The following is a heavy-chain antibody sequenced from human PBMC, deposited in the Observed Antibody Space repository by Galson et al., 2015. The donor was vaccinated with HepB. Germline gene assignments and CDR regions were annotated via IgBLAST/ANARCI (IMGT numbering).Heavy chain of an antibody. CDR1: GFTFSSYA. CDR2: ISYDGSNK. D-gene: IGHD1-1*01. CDR3: ARDKSRRSPFWSAFDI. V-gene: IGHV3-30-3*01. J-gene: IGHJ3*02. Sequence: SLRLSCAASGFTFSSYAMHWVRQAPGKGLEWVAVISYDGSNKYYADSVKGRFTISRDNSKNTLYLQMNSLRAEDTAVYYCARDKSRRSPFWSAFDIWGQGTMVTVSS.